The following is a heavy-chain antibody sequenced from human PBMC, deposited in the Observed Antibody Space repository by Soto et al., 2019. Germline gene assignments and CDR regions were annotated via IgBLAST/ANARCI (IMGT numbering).Heavy chain of an antibody. CDR3: ARDFYPVAYFFDY. D-gene: IGHD2-21*01. V-gene: IGHV1-18*04. CDR2: VSGHNDKT. Sequence: GASLKVSCKASGYTFTNHGISWVRQAPGQGLEWMGWVSGHNDKTKSAQKFQGRVTMTTDTSTSTAYMELRSLRSDDTAVYYCARDFYPVAYFFDYWGQGTLVTVSS. CDR1: GYTFTNHG. J-gene: IGHJ4*02.